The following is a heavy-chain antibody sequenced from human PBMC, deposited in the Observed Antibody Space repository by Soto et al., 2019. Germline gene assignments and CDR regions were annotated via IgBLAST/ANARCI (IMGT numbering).Heavy chain of an antibody. J-gene: IGHJ4*02. Sequence: QVQLQESGPGLVKPSGTLSLTCAVSGGSISSSNWWSWVRQPPGKGLEWIGEIYHSGSTNYNPSLKSRVTISVDKSQNLFSLKLSAVTAEDTAVYYCARVGGTVVGADYWGQGTLVTVSS. CDR2: IYHSGST. CDR1: GGSISSSNW. CDR3: ARVGGTVVGADY. V-gene: IGHV4-4*02. D-gene: IGHD3-16*01.